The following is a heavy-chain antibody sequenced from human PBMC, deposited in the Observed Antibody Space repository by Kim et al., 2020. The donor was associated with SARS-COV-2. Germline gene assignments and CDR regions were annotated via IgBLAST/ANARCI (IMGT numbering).Heavy chain of an antibody. J-gene: IGHJ6*02. CDR3: ARDKKEEDGSGSYRIDGMDV. CDR1: GYTFTSYG. CDR2: ISAYNGNT. V-gene: IGHV1-18*01. D-gene: IGHD3-10*01. Sequence: ASVKVSCKASGYTFTSYGISWVRQAPGQGLEWMGWISAYNGNTNYAQKLQGRVTMTTDTSTSTAYMELRSLRSDDTAVYYCARDKKEEDGSGSYRIDGMDVWGQGTTVTVSS.